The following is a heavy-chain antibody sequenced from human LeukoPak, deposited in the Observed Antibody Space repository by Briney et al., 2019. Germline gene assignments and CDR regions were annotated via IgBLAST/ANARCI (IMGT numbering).Heavy chain of an antibody. J-gene: IGHJ4*02. Sequence: GASVKVSCKASGYTFTGYYMHWVRQAPGQGLEGMGWINPNSGGTNYAQKFQGRVTITRDTSISTVYMELCRLRSDDTAVYYCARSGDSGSYYNFDYWGQGTLVTVSS. CDR1: GYTFTGYY. CDR3: ARSGDSGSYYNFDY. V-gene: IGHV1-2*02. CDR2: INPNSGGT. D-gene: IGHD3-10*01.